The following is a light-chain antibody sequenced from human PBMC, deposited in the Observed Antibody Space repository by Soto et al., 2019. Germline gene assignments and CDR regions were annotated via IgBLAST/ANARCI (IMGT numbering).Light chain of an antibody. Sequence: QSALTQPPSASGTPGQRVTISCSGSSSNIGSNTVNWYQQLPGTAPKLLIYSNNQRPSGVPDRFSGSKSGASASLAISGLQSEDEADYYCAAWDDSLNGLFGGGTEVTVL. V-gene: IGLV1-44*01. CDR2: SNN. J-gene: IGLJ2*01. CDR3: AAWDDSLNGL. CDR1: SSNIGSNT.